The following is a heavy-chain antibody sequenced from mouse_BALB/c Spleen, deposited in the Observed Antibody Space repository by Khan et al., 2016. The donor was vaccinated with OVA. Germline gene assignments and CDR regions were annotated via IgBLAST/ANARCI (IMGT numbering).Heavy chain of an antibody. D-gene: IGHD1-1*01. CDR3: ARLAYYYDGGGFAY. J-gene: IGHJ3*01. Sequence: EVELVESGGDVVKPGGSLKLSCAASGFTFSTYGMSWVRQTPDKRLEWVATVSTGGHYTYYPDTVKGRFTFSRDNAKNTLYLQMSSLKSEDTAMFCCARLAYYYDGGGFAYWGQGTLVTVSA. CDR2: VSTGGHYT. V-gene: IGHV5-6*01. CDR1: GFTFSTYG.